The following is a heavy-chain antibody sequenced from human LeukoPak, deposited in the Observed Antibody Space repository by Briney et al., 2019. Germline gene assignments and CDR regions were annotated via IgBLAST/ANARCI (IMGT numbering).Heavy chain of an antibody. CDR3: ARQGRVSSGP. J-gene: IGHJ5*02. D-gene: IGHD3-10*01. Sequence: SETLSLTCTVSGYSISSGYYWGWIRQPPGKGLEWIGSIYHSGSTYYNPSLKSRVTISVDTSKNQFSLKLSSVTAADTAVYYCARQGRVSSGPWGQGTLVTVSS. CDR2: IYHSGST. V-gene: IGHV4-38-2*02. CDR1: GYSISSGYY.